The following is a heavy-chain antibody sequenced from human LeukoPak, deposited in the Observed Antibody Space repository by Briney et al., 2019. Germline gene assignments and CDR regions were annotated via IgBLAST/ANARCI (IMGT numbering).Heavy chain of an antibody. V-gene: IGHV3-23*01. CDR3: AKASRYSGTPWGVFDI. Sequence: GGSLRLSCAASGFTFSTYAMSWVRQAPGKGLEWVSAISGSGGGTYYADSVQGRFTISRDNSKNTLYLQMNSLGAEDTAVYYCAKASRYSGTPWGVFDIWGQGTMVTVSS. CDR1: GFTFSTYA. J-gene: IGHJ3*02. CDR2: ISGSGGGT. D-gene: IGHD1-26*01.